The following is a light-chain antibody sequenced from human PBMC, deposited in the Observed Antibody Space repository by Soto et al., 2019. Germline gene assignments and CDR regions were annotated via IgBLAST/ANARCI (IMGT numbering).Light chain of an antibody. Sequence: EIVMTQSTATLSVSPGERATLSCRASQDVLTNLAWYQQKPGQSPRLLIYRASTRATGVPSRFSGSGSGTDFTLTISGLQPDDFATYYCQQYNPYSPWTFGQGTKVDIK. V-gene: IGKV3-15*01. CDR3: QQYNPYSPWT. J-gene: IGKJ1*01. CDR2: RAS. CDR1: QDVLTN.